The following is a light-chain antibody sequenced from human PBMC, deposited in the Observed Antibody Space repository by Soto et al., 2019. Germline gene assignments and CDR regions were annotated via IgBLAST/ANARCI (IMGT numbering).Light chain of an antibody. V-gene: IGLV2-8*01. Sequence: QSVLTQPPSASWSPGQSVAISCIGTSSDVGGYNYASWYQQHPGKAPKLMIYEVNKRPSGVPDRFSGSKSGNTASLTVSGLQAEDEADYYCSSYAGSRNVFGTGTKAPS. CDR1: SSDVGGYNY. CDR2: EVN. CDR3: SSYAGSRNV. J-gene: IGLJ1*01.